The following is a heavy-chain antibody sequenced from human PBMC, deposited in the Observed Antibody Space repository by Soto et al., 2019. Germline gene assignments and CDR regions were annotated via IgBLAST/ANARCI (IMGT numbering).Heavy chain of an antibody. V-gene: IGHV4-30-4*08. D-gene: IGHD6-19*01. J-gene: IGHJ4*02. CDR1: GGPISSGAYY. CDR3: ARQTTSGWYQIVY. Sequence: SETLSLTCNVSGGPISSGAYYWNWIRQHPGKGLEWIGYIYYSGSTDYAPSLKSRVTISVDTSKNQLSLKLTSVTAADTAVYYCARQTTSGWYQIVYWGQGTLVTVSS. CDR2: IYYSGST.